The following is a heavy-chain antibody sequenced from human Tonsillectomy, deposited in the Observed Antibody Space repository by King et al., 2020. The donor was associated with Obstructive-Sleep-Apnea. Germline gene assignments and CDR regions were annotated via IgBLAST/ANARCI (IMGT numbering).Heavy chain of an antibody. J-gene: IGHJ4*02. D-gene: IGHD4-23*01. Sequence: VQLVESGGGLVQPGGSLRLFCAASGFTFSSYWMSRVRQAPGKGLEWVANIKQDGTEKYYVDSVKGRFTISRDNAKNSLYLQMISLRAEDTAVYFCARDLFPDYGGTVDYWGQGTLVTVSS. CDR1: GFTFSSYW. CDR2: IKQDGTEK. V-gene: IGHV3-7*03. CDR3: ARDLFPDYGGTVDY.